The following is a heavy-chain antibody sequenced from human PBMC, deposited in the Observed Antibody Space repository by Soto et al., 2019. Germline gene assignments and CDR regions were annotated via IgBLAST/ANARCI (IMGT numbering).Heavy chain of an antibody. D-gene: IGHD1-26*01. CDR1: GGSISSSSHY. Sequence: SETLSLTCTVSGGSISSSSHYWGWIRQPPGKGLEWIGSIYYSGSTYYNPSLKSRVTISVDTSKNQFSLKLSSVTAADTAVYYCARLVGALYFDYWGQGTLVTSPQ. CDR2: IYYSGST. J-gene: IGHJ4*02. CDR3: ARLVGALYFDY. V-gene: IGHV4-39*01.